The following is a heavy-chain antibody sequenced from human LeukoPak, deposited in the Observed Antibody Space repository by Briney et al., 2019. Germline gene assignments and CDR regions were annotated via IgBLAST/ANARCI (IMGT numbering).Heavy chain of an antibody. D-gene: IGHD2-21*01. V-gene: IGHV3-53*05. CDR3: AKDFISIKALIPWVY. CDR2: IYSGGST. Sequence: GGSLRLSCAASGFTVSSNYMSWVRQAPGKGLEWVSVIYSGGSTYYADSVKGRFTISRDNSKSTVSLQLNSLRVEDTGVYYCAKDFISIKALIPWVYWGQGTLVTVSP. CDR1: GFTVSSNY. J-gene: IGHJ4*02.